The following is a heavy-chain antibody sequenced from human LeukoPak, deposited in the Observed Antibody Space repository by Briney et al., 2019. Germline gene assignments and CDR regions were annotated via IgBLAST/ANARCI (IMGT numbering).Heavy chain of an antibody. D-gene: IGHD3-10*01. CDR2: ISSSGSTI. CDR1: GFTFSDYY. V-gene: IGHV3-11*04. CDR3: AKGLRPGAGITIYAFDI. Sequence: PGGSLRLSCAASGFTFSDYYMSWIRPAPGKGLEWVSYISSSGSTIYYADSVKGRFTISRDNSKNTLYLQMNSLRAEDTAVYYCAKGLRPGAGITIYAFDIWGQGTMVTVSS. J-gene: IGHJ3*02.